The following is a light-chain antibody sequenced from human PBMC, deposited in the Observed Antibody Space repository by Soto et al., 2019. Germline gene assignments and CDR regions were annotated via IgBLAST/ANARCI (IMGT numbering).Light chain of an antibody. V-gene: IGKV1-5*01. CDR1: ETITSW. CDR3: QQYSSYPYS. CDR2: DGS. Sequence: DIQMTQSPSTLSASVGDRVTITCRASETITSWLAWYQQKPGKAPKLLIYDGSSWESGVSSGFSGSGCGTVFTLAISSLRPEDFATYYCQQYSSYPYSFGQGTKVDIK. J-gene: IGKJ2*03.